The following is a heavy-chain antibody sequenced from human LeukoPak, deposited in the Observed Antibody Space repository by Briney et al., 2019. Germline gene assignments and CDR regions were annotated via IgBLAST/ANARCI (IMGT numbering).Heavy chain of an antibody. V-gene: IGHV4-39*07. D-gene: IGHD4-17*01. CDR2: IYSNGNT. Sequence: PSETLSLTCSVSGGSISSSGHYWGWIRQSPEKGLDWIGSIYSNGNTYYNPSVKSRFTISVDTSKNQFSLKLTSVTAAETAVYYCARSATVTTGYFDYWGQGALVTVSS. CDR1: GGSISSSGHY. J-gene: IGHJ4*02. CDR3: ARSATVTTGYFDY.